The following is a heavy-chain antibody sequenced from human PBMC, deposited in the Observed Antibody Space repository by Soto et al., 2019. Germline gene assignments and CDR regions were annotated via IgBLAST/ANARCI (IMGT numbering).Heavy chain of an antibody. CDR3: ARGLRYFDWLFDY. CDR1: GGSISSGGYY. CDR2: IYYSGST. J-gene: IGHJ4*02. Sequence: SETLSLTCTVSGGSISSGGYYWSWIRQHPGKGLEWIGYIYYSGSTYYNPSLKSRVTISVDTSKNQFSLKLSSVTAADTAVYYCARGLRYFDWLFDYWGQGTLVTVSS. V-gene: IGHV4-31*03. D-gene: IGHD3-9*01.